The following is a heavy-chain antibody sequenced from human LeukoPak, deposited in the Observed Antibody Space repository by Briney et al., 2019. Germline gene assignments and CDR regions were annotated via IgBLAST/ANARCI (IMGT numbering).Heavy chain of an antibody. CDR1: GFTVSSNY. Sequence: PGGSLRLSCAASGFTVSSNYVSWVRQAPGKGLEWVSVIYSGGSTYYADSVKGRFTISRDNSKNTLYLQMNSLRAEDTAVYYCARAGVAAAYFDYWGQGTLVTVSS. D-gene: IGHD6-13*01. CDR2: IYSGGST. J-gene: IGHJ4*02. CDR3: ARAGVAAAYFDY. V-gene: IGHV3-66*01.